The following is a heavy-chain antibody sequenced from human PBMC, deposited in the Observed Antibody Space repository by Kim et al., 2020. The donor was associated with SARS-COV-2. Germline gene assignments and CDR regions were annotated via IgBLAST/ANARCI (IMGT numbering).Heavy chain of an antibody. D-gene: IGHD5-12*01. CDR1: GFTFSSYS. CDR3: ARDGLAEWLRPKPNWFDP. V-gene: IGHV3-21*01. Sequence: GGSLRLSCAASGFTFSSYSMNWVRQAPGKGLEWVSSISSSSSYIYYADSVKGRFTISRDNAKNSLYLQMNSLRAEDTAVYYCARDGLAEWLRPKPNWFDPWGQGTLVTVSS. J-gene: IGHJ5*02. CDR2: ISSSSSYI.